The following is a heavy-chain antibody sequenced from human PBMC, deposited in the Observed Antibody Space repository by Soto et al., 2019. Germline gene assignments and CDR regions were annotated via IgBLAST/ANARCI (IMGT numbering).Heavy chain of an antibody. CDR2: ISYDGSNK. CDR1: GFTFSSYG. J-gene: IGHJ4*02. Sequence: LSLTCAASGFTFSSYGMHWVRQAPGKGLEWVAVISYDGSNKYYADSVKGRFTISRDNSKNTLYLQMNSLRAEDTAVYYCAKDKRTLVYYFDYWGQGTLVTVSS. CDR3: AKDKRTLVYYFDY. D-gene: IGHD2-8*01. V-gene: IGHV3-30*18.